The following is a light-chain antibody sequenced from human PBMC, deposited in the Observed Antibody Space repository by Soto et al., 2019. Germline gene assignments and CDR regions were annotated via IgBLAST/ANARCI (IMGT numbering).Light chain of an antibody. CDR2: GAS. Sequence: THSPRPLSLSPGQSATLSCRASQNISRSLAWYQQKPGQAPRLLIYGASTRAIGIPARFSGSGSGTEFTLTINSLQSEDFAIYYCQQYNKWPWTFGQGTKVDIK. CDR3: QQYNKWPWT. V-gene: IGKV3-15*01. CDR1: QNISRS. J-gene: IGKJ1*01.